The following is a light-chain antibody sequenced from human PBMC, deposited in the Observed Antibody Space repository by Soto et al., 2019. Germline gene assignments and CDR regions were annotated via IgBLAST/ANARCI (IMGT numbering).Light chain of an antibody. CDR2: DAS. Sequence: EIVLTQSPATVSLSPGERATLSCRASQTVSSYLAWFQQKPGQAPRLLIYDASNRATGIPARFSGSGSGTELTLTISSLEPEDFSVYYCQPRSNWPLTFGGGTKVEIK. J-gene: IGKJ4*01. CDR3: QPRSNWPLT. V-gene: IGKV3-11*01. CDR1: QTVSSY.